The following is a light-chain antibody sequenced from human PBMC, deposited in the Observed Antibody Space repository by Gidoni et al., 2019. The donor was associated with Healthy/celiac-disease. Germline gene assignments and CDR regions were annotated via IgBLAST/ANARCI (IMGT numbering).Light chain of an antibody. CDR2: AAS. V-gene: IGKV1-27*01. CDR3: QKYNSASFT. Sequence: DIQMTLSPSSLSASVGDRVTITCRASQGFSNYLAGYQQKPGKVPKLLIYAASTLHSGVPSRSCSSGAGTDFTLTISSLQPEDVATDYCQKYNSASFTFGPGTKVEIK. CDR1: QGFSNY. J-gene: IGKJ3*01.